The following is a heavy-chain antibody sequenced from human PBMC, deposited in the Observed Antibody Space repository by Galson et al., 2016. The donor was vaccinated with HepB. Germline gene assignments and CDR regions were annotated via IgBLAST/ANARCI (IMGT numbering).Heavy chain of an antibody. J-gene: IGHJ4*02. CDR1: GFTFIDYY. CDR3: ARDSATVSPEIRDYFAY. CDR2: ISSRGTYT. D-gene: IGHD4-11*01. Sequence: SLRLSCAASGFTFIDYYMNWIRQAPGRGLEWVSYISSRGTYTNYADSVKGRFTISRDNAKNSLHLQMNSLRDEDTAVYYCARDSATVSPEIRDYFAYWGQGTLVTVSS. V-gene: IGHV3-11*06.